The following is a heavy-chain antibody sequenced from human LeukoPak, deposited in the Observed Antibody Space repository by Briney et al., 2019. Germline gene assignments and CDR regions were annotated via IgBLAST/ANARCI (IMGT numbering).Heavy chain of an antibody. CDR1: GFTFSRSW. CDR3: ARGVVGGNGD. V-gene: IGHV3-7*01. CDR2: IKEDGSEK. J-gene: IGHJ4*02. D-gene: IGHD6-19*01. Sequence: PGGSLRLSCAASGFTFSRSWMTWVRQAPGKGLEWVANIKEDGSEKYFVDSVKGRFTISRDNAKNSLYLQMDSLRAEDTAVYYCARGVVGGNGDWGQGTLVTVSS.